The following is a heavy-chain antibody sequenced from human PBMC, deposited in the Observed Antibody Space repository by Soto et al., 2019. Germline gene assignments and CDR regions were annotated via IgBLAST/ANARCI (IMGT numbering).Heavy chain of an antibody. CDR3: ARDKERDYYDSSGFFHDAFDI. D-gene: IGHD3-22*01. Sequence: SETLSLTCAVSGGSISSSNWCSWVRQPPGKGLEWIGEIYHSGSTNYNPSLKSRVTISVDKSKNQFSLKLSSVTAADTAVYYCARDKERDYYDSSGFFHDAFDIWGQGTMVTVSS. CDR1: GGSISSSNW. CDR2: IYHSGST. V-gene: IGHV4-4*02. J-gene: IGHJ3*02.